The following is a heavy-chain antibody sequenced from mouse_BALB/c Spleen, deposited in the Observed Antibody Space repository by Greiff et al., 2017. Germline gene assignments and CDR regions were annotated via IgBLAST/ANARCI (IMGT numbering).Heavy chain of an antibody. CDR1: GYTFTSYW. Sequence: QVQLKESGAELAKPGASVKMSCKASGYTFTSYWMHWVKQRPGQGLEWIGYINPSTGYTEYNQKFKDKATLTADKSSSTAYMQLSSLTSEDSAVYYWASGWDDYWGQGTTLTVSS. D-gene: IGHD4-1*01. CDR2: INPSTGYT. V-gene: IGHV1-7*01. J-gene: IGHJ2*01. CDR3: ASGWDDY.